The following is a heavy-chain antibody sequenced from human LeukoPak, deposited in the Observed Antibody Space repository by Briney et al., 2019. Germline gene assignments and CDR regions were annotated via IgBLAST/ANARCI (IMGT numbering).Heavy chain of an antibody. CDR3: ARTTEGYAGGPGYSYYYYMDV. J-gene: IGHJ6*03. Sequence: PSETLSLTCTVSGYSINSGYYWVWIRQPPGKGLEWIGSIYRTGSTNYNPSLKSRGTISVDTSKNQVSLKLRSVTAADTAVYYCARTTEGYAGGPGYSYYYYMDVWGKGTTVTISS. CDR1: GYSINSGYY. CDR2: IYRTGST. D-gene: IGHD5-12*01. V-gene: IGHV4-38-2*02.